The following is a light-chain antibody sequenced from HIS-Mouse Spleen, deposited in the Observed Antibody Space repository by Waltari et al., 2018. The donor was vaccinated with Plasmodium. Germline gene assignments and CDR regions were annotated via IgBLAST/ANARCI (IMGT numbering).Light chain of an antibody. V-gene: IGLV3-10*01. CDR3: YSTDSSGNHRV. CDR2: EDS. J-gene: IGLJ3*02. CDR1: ASPKKY. Sequence: SYELTQPPSVSVSPGQTARITCSGDASPKKYAYWYQQKSGQAPGLVIYEDSKRHSRIPERFSGSSSGTMATLTISGAQVEDEADYYCYSTDSSGNHRVFGGGTKLTVL.